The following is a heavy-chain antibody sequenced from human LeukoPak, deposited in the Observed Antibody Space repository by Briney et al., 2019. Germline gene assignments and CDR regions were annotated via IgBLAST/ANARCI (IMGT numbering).Heavy chain of an antibody. D-gene: IGHD4-17*01. Sequence: PSETLSLTCTVSGGSISSSSYYWGWIRQPPGKGLEWIGSIYYSGSTYYNPSLKSRVTISVDTSKNQFSLKLSSVTAADTAVYYCARDHSYGDYRIFDYWGQGTLVTVSS. J-gene: IGHJ4*02. CDR1: GGSISSSSYY. CDR3: ARDHSYGDYRIFDY. V-gene: IGHV4-39*07. CDR2: IYYSGST.